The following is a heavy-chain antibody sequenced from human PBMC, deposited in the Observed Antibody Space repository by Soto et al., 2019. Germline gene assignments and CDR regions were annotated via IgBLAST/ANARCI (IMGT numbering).Heavy chain of an antibody. Sequence: SLKVSCKASGYTFTSYAMHWVRQAPGQRLEWMGWINAGNGNTKYSQKFQGRVTITRDTSASTAYMELSSLRSEDTAVYYCARAHYYDSSGYYPPAFDTWGQGTMVTVSS. CDR1: GYTFTSYA. CDR2: INAGNGNT. J-gene: IGHJ3*02. D-gene: IGHD3-22*01. CDR3: ARAHYYDSSGYYPPAFDT. V-gene: IGHV1-3*01.